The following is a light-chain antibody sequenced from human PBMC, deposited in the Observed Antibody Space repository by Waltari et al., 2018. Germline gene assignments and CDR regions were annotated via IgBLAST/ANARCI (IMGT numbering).Light chain of an antibody. CDR3: QQRSPIT. Sequence: EIVLTQSTATLSLSPGEGATSSCRASRSVRSYLAWYQQKPGKAPRLLIYDASNRATRIPARFSGSGSGTDFTLTIRRLEPEDFAVYYCQQRSPITFGQGTRLEIK. V-gene: IGKV3-11*01. CDR2: DAS. J-gene: IGKJ5*01. CDR1: RSVRSY.